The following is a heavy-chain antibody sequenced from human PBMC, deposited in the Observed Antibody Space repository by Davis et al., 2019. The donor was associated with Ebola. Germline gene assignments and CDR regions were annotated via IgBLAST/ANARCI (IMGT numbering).Heavy chain of an antibody. CDR3: ARDQGSGSYPRNFDFDY. J-gene: IGHJ4*02. CDR1: GYTFTGYY. CDR2: INPNSGGT. V-gene: IGHV1-2*02. Sequence: ASVKVSCKASGYTFTGYYMHWVRQAPGQGLEWMGWINPNSGGTNYAQKFQGRVTMTRDTSISTAYMELSRLRSDDTAVYYCARDQGSGSYPRNFDFDYWGQGTLVTVSS. D-gene: IGHD1-26*01.